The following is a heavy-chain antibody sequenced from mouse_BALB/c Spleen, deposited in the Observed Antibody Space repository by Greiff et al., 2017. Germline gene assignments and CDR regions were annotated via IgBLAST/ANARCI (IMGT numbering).Heavy chain of an antibody. CDR3: AREGGNYVYYFDY. CDR2: IWGDGST. CDR1: GFSLTGYG. J-gene: IGHJ2*01. V-gene: IGHV2-6-7*01. D-gene: IGHD2-1*01. Sequence: VKLMESGPGLVAPSQSLSITCTVSGFSLTGYGVNWVRQPPGKGLEWLGMIWGDGSTDYNSALKSRLSISKDNSKSQVFLKMNSLQTDDTARYYCAREGGNYVYYFDYWGQGTTLTVSS.